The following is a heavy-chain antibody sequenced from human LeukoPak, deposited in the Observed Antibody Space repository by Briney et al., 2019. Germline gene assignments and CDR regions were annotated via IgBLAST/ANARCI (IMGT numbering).Heavy chain of an antibody. CDR3: ARGVGYSSSWYRSYWYFDL. CDR2: MNPNSGNT. CDR1: GYTFTSYD. D-gene: IGHD6-13*01. V-gene: IGHV1-8*03. Sequence: GASVKVSCKASGYTFTSYDINWVRQATGQGLEWMGWMNPNSGNTGYAQKFQGRVTITRNTSISTAYMELSSLRSEDTAVYYCARGVGYSSSWYRSYWYFDLWGRGTLVTVSS. J-gene: IGHJ2*01.